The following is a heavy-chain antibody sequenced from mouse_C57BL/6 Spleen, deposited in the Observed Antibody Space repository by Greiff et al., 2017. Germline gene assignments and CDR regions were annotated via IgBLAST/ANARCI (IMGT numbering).Heavy chain of an antibody. CDR3: ARAGNYAYAMDD. CDR1: GYSITSGYY. J-gene: IGHJ4*01. Sequence: EVKLVESGPGLVKPSPSLSLTCSVTGYSITSGYYWNWIRQFPGNKLEWMGNISYDGSNNYNPSLKNRISITRDTSKNQSFLKLNTVTTEDTATYYCARAGNYAYAMDDRGQGTSVTVSS. CDR2: ISYDGSN. V-gene: IGHV3-6*01. D-gene: IGHD2-1*01.